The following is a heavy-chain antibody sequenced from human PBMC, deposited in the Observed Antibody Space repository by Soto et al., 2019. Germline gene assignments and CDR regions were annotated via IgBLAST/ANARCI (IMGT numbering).Heavy chain of an antibody. V-gene: IGHV4-4*02. Sequence: SETLSLTWAVSGGSISSSDWWSWVRQPPGKGLEWIGEIYHSGSTNYNPSLKSRVTISVDKSKNQFSLKLSSVTAADTAVYYCAKLRGYCSSTSCFGGGYYGMDVWGQGTTVTVSS. D-gene: IGHD2-2*01. CDR3: AKLRGYCSSTSCFGGGYYGMDV. CDR1: GGSISSSDW. J-gene: IGHJ6*02. CDR2: IYHSGST.